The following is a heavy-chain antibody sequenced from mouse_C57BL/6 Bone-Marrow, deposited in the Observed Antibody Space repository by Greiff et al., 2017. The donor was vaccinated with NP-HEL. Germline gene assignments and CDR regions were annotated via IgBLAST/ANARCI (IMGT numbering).Heavy chain of an antibody. V-gene: IGHV1-34*01. D-gene: IGHD1-1*01. CDR3: ATYYGSSYDAMDY. CDR2: IYPNNGGN. J-gene: IGHJ4*01. Sequence: VQLQQSGPELVKPGASVKMSCKASGYTFTDYYMHWVKQSHGKSLEWIGYIYPNNGGNGYNQKFKGKATLTVDKSSSTAYMELRRLTSEDSAVYYCATYYGSSYDAMDYWGQGTSVTVSS. CDR1: GYTFTDYY.